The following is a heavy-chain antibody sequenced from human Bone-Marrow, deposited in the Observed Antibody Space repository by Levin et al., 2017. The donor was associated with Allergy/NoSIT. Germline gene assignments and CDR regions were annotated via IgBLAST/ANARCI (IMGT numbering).Heavy chain of an antibody. CDR1: GYTFTSYG. J-gene: IGHJ6*02. CDR2: ISAYNGNT. Sequence: ASVKVSCKASGYTFTSYGISWVRQAPGQGLEWMGWISAYNGNTNYAQKLQGRVTMTTDTSTSTAYMELRSLRSDDTAVYYCARGKSSSRVGYCSSTSCPKYYYDYGMDVWGQGTTVTVSS. V-gene: IGHV1-18*01. D-gene: IGHD2-2*01. CDR3: ARGKSSSRVGYCSSTSCPKYYYDYGMDV.